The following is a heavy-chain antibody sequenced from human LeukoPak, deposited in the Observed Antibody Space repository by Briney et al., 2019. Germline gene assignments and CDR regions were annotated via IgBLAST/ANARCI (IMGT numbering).Heavy chain of an antibody. D-gene: IGHD6-19*01. J-gene: IGHJ4*02. CDR1: GFTFSNAW. Sequence: GGSLRLSCAASGFTFSNAWMTWVRQAPGQGLEWVGHIKSKTDGGTTDYAAPVKGRFTISRGDSKNTFYLQLNSLKPEDTAVYYCTTDSLVIAVAGLDYWGQGTLVTVSS. V-gene: IGHV3-15*01. CDR3: TTDSLVIAVAGLDY. CDR2: IKSKTDGGTT.